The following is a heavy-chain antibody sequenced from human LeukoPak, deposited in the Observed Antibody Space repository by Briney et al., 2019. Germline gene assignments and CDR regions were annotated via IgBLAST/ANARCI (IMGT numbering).Heavy chain of an antibody. CDR2: IYTSGST. CDR3: ARDGGGSGWYNFDY. D-gene: IGHD6-19*01. J-gene: IGHJ4*02. V-gene: IGHV4-4*07. Sequence: PSETLSLTCTVSGGSISSYYWSWIRQPAGKELEWIGRIYTSGSTNYNPSLKSRVTISVDTSKNQFSLKLSSVTAADTAVYYCARDGGGSGWYNFDYWGQGTLVTVSS. CDR1: GGSISSYY.